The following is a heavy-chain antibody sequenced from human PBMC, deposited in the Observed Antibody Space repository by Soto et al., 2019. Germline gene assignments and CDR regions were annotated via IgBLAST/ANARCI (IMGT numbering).Heavy chain of an antibody. J-gene: IGHJ4*02. V-gene: IGHV3-74*03. CDR2: VNSEGSDT. D-gene: IGHD2-15*01. CDR3: ASLRRWHPFDL. CDR1: GFTFSNYW. Sequence: EVLLVESGGGLVQPGGSLRLSCAASGFTFSNYWMHWVRRAPGQGLVWVARVNSEGSDTMYADSVKGRFTISRDNAKNTLYLQMNGLRGEDTAVYYCASLRRWHPFDLWGQGTLVTVSS.